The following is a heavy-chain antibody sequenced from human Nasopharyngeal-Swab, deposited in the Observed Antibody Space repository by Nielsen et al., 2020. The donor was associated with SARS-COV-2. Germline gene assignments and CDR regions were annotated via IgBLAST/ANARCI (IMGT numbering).Heavy chain of an antibody. D-gene: IGHD4-23*01. CDR3: ARRFRGNSGDAFDI. J-gene: IGHJ3*02. V-gene: IGHV5-51*01. CDR2: IYPGDSDT. Sequence: GGSLRPSCKGSGYSFTSYWIGWVRQMPGKGLEWMGIIYPGDSDTRYSPSFQGQVTISADNSITTAYLQWSSLKASDTAMYYCARRFRGNSGDAFDIWGQGTMVTVS. CDR1: GYSFTSYW.